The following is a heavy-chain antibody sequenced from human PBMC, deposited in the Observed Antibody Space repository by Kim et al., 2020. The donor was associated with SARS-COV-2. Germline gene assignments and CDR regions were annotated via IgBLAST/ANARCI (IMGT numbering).Heavy chain of an antibody. D-gene: IGHD2-15*01. Sequence: ASVKVSCKASGYTFTSYAMHWVRQAPGQRLEWMGWINAGNGNTKYSQKFQGRVTITRDTSASTAYMELSSLRSEDTAVYYCARGGDCSGGSCYSYYYYYGMDVWGQGTTVTVSS. V-gene: IGHV1-3*01. CDR3: ARGGDCSGGSCYSYYYYYGMDV. CDR1: GYTFTSYA. J-gene: IGHJ6*02. CDR2: INAGNGNT.